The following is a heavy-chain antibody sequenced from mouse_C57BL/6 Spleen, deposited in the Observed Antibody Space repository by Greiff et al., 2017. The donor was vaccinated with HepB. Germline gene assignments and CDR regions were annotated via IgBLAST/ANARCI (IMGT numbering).Heavy chain of an antibody. Sequence: VQLQQSGAELVKPGASVKLSCKASGYTFTSYWMHWVKQRPGQGLEWIGYINPRSGYTKYNQKFKDKATLAADKSSSTAYMQMSSLTYEDSAVYYCARYQVPITTVVAGFDYWGQGTTLTVSS. V-gene: IGHV1-7*01. J-gene: IGHJ2*01. CDR1: GYTFTSYW. D-gene: IGHD1-1*01. CDR2: INPRSGYT. CDR3: ARYQVPITTVVAGFDY.